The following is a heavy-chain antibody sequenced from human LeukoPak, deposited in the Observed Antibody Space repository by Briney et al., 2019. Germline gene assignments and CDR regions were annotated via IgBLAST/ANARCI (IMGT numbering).Heavy chain of an antibody. V-gene: IGHV3-23*01. D-gene: IGHD3-10*01. Sequence: GGSLRLSCAASGFTFNNYAMTWVRQAPGKGLEWVSSISAGGGTTYYADFVKGRFTISRDNSKNTLYLQMNSLRPEDTAVYYCASGVSIWLGNAFDFWGQGTMVTVSS. CDR2: ISAGGGTT. CDR1: GFTFNNYA. CDR3: ASGVSIWLGNAFDF. J-gene: IGHJ3*01.